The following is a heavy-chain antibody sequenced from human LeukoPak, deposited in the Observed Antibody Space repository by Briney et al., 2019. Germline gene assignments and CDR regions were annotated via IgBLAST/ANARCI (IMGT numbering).Heavy chain of an antibody. J-gene: IGHJ4*02. CDR1: GYTFTSYD. CDR3: ARSIETLTYSSSWYFPVDY. Sequence: ASVKLSCKALGYTFTSYDINWVRQASGQGLEWVGWMNPNSGNTGYAQKCQGRVTMTRNTSISTAYMERSSLRSEDTSVYYCARSIETLTYSSSWYFPVDYWGQGTLVTVSS. V-gene: IGHV1-8*01. CDR2: MNPNSGNT. D-gene: IGHD6-13*01.